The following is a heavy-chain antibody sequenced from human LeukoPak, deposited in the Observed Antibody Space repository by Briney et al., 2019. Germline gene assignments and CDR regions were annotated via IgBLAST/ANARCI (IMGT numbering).Heavy chain of an antibody. Sequence: GASVKVSCKASGYTFTSYAMHWVRQAPGQRLEWMGWINAGNGNTKYSQKFQGRVTITRDTSASTAYMELSSLRSEDTAVYYCAGDRIRRITIFGVVTALDYWGQGTLVTVSS. V-gene: IGHV1-3*01. CDR3: AGDRIRRITIFGVVTALDY. D-gene: IGHD3-3*01. J-gene: IGHJ4*02. CDR1: GYTFTSYA. CDR2: INAGNGNT.